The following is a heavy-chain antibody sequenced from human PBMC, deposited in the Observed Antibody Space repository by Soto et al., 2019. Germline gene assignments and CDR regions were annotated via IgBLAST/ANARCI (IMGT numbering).Heavy chain of an antibody. D-gene: IGHD3-16*02. V-gene: IGHV1-69*13. CDR2: IIPIFGTA. J-gene: IGHJ4*02. Sequence: ASVKVSCKASGGTFSSYAISWVRQAPGQGLEWMGGIIPIFGTANYAQKFQGRVTITADESTSTAYMELSSLRSEDTAVYYCARVGTYYDYVWGSYRSYYFDYWGQGTLVTVSS. CDR1: GGTFSSYA. CDR3: ARVGTYYDYVWGSYRSYYFDY.